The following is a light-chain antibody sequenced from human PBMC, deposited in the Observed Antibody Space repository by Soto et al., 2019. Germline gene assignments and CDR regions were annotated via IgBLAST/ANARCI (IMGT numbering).Light chain of an antibody. Sequence: ILLTQSLSSFSGSPGERVTLTCLASQGISSYLAWYQQKPGKAPKLLIYAASTLQSGVPSRFSGSGSGSAFSLTISCLQSEDFATYYCQQYYSYPLTFGQGTRLEI. J-gene: IGKJ5*01. CDR1: QGISSY. CDR3: QQYYSYPLT. V-gene: IGKV1-8*01. CDR2: AAS.